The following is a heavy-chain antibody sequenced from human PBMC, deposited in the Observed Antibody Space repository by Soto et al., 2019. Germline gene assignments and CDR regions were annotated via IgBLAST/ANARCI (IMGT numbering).Heavy chain of an antibody. J-gene: IGHJ4*02. CDR1: GYTFTSYG. D-gene: IGHD3-9*01. CDR2: ISAYNGNT. V-gene: IGHV1-18*01. Sequence: QVQLVQSGAEVKKPGASVKVSCKASGYTFTSYGISWVRQAPGQGLEWMGWISAYNGNTNYAQKLQGRVTMTTDTPPSKAYMELGSLRYDDTGVYYCARSPPDILAGYSDYFGYWGQGTLVTVSS. CDR3: ARSPPDILAGYSDYFGY.